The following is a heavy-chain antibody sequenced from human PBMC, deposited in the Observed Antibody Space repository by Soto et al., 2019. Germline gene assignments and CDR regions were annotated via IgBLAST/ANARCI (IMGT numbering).Heavy chain of an antibody. D-gene: IGHD6-13*01. CDR1: GGTFTDSA. V-gene: IGHV1-69*01. Sequence: QVQLVQSGAEVKKPGSSVKVSCQSSGGTFTDSAVSWVRQAPGQGLEWVGGIIPISRTATYSQKFQCRISITAHESRGTTYMELSSLTSEDTAVYYCATGGELVAPGLSDYFAMDVWGEGTTGTVSS. CDR3: ATGGELVAPGLSDYFAMDV. J-gene: IGHJ6*04. CDR2: IIPISRTA.